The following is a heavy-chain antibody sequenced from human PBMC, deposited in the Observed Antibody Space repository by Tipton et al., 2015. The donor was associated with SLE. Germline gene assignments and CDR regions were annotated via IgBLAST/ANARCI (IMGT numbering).Heavy chain of an antibody. CDR1: GFTFSSYS. V-gene: IGHV3-30*02. Sequence: SLRLSCAASGFTFSSYSMHWVRQAPGKGLEWVAFIRYDGSNKYYADSVKGRFTISRDNSKNTLYLQMNSLRAEDSAVYYCAGSDRYYYAMDVWGQGTTVTVSS. D-gene: IGHD3-10*01. J-gene: IGHJ6*02. CDR3: AGSDRYYYAMDV. CDR2: IRYDGSNK.